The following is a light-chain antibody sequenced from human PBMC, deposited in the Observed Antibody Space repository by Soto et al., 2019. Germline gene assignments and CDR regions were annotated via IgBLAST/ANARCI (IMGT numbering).Light chain of an antibody. J-gene: IGKJ1*01. V-gene: IGKV3-20*01. CDR2: GAS. Sequence: EVMLTQSPGTLSLSPGERATLSCRASQSIFSNYLAWYQQKSGQAPRLLIYGASNRATGIPDRFGGSGSGTDFTLTISRLEPEDFAVYYCQQYGTSPRTFGQGTKVEFK. CDR1: QSIFSNY. CDR3: QQYGTSPRT.